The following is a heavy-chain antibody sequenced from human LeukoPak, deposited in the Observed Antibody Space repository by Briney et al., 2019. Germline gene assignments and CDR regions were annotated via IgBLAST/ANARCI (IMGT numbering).Heavy chain of an antibody. J-gene: IGHJ4*02. CDR2: INHSGST. V-gene: IGHV4-34*01. CDR3: ARGNNGYCSGGRCYPLDY. D-gene: IGHD2-15*01. CDR1: SGSFGAYY. Sequence: SETLSLTCAVYSGSFGAYYWSWIRQPPGKGLEWIGEINHSGSTNYNPSLKSRVTMSVDTSKKQFSLKLSSVTAANTAVYYCARGNNGYCSGGRCYPLDYWGQETLVTVSS.